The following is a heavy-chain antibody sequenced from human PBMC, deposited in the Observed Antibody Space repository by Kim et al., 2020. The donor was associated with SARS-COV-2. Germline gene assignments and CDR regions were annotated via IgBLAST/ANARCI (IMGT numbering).Heavy chain of an antibody. D-gene: IGHD3-3*01. CDR3: ARGARITIFGVVIKYGMDA. J-gene: IGHJ6*02. Sequence: SETLSLTCAVYGGSFSGYYWSWIRQPPGKGLEWIGEINHSGSTNYNPSLKSRVTISVDTSKNQFSLKLSSVTAADTAVYYCARGARITIFGVVIKYGMDAWGQGTTVTVS. CDR1: GGSFSGYY. V-gene: IGHV4-34*01. CDR2: INHSGST.